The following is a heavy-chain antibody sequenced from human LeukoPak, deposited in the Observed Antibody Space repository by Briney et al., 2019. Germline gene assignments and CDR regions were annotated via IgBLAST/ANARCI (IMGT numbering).Heavy chain of an antibody. V-gene: IGHV1-46*04. CDR1: GYRFSSSY. CDR3: AREEGLSGTYYDAFDI. J-gene: IGHJ3*02. Sequence: ASVKVSCKASGYRFSSSYMHWVQQAPGQGLEWMRIINPSGGTTTYAQKLQGRVTMTWDMSTATAYMDLSSLTSEDTAIYYCAREEGLSGTYYDAFDIWGQGTMVTVSS. D-gene: IGHD1-26*01. CDR2: INPSGGTT.